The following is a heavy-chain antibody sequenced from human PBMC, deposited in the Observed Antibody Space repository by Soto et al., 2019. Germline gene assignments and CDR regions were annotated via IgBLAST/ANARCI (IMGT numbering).Heavy chain of an antibody. CDR1: GYIFTYRY. Sequence: GASVKVSCKASGYIFTYRYLYWVRQAPGQALEWMGWIIPYNGNTNYAQNFQDRFSITRESSLSTVYMELRRLRSDDTGMYYCGRSALDVDGYHYRDSWGQGTLVTVSS. J-gene: IGHJ5*01. CDR3: GRSALDVDGYHYRDS. D-gene: IGHD5-18*01. CDR2: IIPYNGNT. V-gene: IGHV1-45*02.